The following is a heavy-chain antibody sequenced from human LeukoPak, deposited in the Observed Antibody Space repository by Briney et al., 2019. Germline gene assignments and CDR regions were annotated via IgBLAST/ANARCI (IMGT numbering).Heavy chain of an antibody. Sequence: SGTLSLTCAVSGDSVSSSNWWSWVRQSPGKGLEWIGEISHSRNTNYSPSLKSRVTISLDKPNNQFSLNLNSVTAADTAVYFCARGHSYVWYVWGPGTLVTVSS. V-gene: IGHV4-4*02. CDR1: GDSVSSSNW. D-gene: IGHD3-16*01. J-gene: IGHJ4*02. CDR3: ARGHSYVWYV. CDR2: ISHSRNT.